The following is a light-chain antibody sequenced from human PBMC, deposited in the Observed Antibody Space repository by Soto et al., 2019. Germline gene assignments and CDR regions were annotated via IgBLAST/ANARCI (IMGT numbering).Light chain of an antibody. CDR2: LNSDGSH. J-gene: IGLJ7*01. CDR3: QTWGTDVSV. CDR1: SGHSSYA. Sequence: QSVLTQWPSASAFLGASVKLTCTLSSGHSSYAIAWHQQQPEKGPRFLMRLNSDGSHNKGYGIPDRFSGSSSGAERYLTISSLQSEDEADYYCQTWGTDVSVFGGGTQLTVL. V-gene: IGLV4-69*01.